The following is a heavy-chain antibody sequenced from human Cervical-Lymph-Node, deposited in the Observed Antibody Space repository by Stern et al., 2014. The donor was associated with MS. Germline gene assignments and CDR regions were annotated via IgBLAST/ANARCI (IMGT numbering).Heavy chain of an antibody. V-gene: IGHV3-74*01. CDR2: LNNYGSTT. J-gene: IGHJ4*02. D-gene: IGHD1-1*01. CDR3: ARDVQGDGNYNLEQ. Sequence: EVQLVESGGGLVQPGESLRLSCAASGFTLSRYWMHWVRQAPGKGLVWISRLNNYGSTTNYADCVKGRFTISRDNAKNMAYLQLNSLRVDDAGVYFCARDVQGDGNYNLEQWGQGTLVTVSS. CDR1: GFTLSRYW.